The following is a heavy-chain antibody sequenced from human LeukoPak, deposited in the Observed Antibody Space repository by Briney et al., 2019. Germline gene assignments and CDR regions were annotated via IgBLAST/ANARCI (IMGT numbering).Heavy chain of an antibody. J-gene: IGHJ4*02. CDR2: INPNSGGT. CDR3: ATLVIAVAGGFGDY. V-gene: IGHV1-2*02. D-gene: IGHD6-19*01. CDR1: GYTFTCYY. Sequence: ASVTVSCKASGYTFTCYYMHWVRQAPGQGLEWMGWINPNSGGTNYAQKFQGRVTMTRDTSISTGYMELSRLRSDDTAVYYCATLVIAVAGGFGDYWGQGTLVTVSS.